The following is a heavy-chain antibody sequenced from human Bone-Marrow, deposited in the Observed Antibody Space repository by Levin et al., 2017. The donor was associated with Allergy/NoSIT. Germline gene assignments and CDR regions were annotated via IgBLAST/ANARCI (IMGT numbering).Heavy chain of an antibody. V-gene: IGHV3-9*01. J-gene: IGHJ3*01. CDR3: VKSLNTMTIHDGFDF. Sequence: GGSLRLSCATSKFIFDDYGMYWVRQAPGKGLEWVSGISWNSGKTHYADSVKGRFIISRDNAKNSLYLQMNSLRTEDTVLYYCVKSLNTMTIHDGFDFWGQGTMVTVSA. CDR2: ISWNSGKT. CDR1: KFIFDDYG. D-gene: IGHD1/OR15-1a*01.